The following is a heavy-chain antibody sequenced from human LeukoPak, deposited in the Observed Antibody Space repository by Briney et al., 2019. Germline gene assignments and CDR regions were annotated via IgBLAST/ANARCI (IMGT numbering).Heavy chain of an antibody. Sequence: PSETLSLTCAVSGSSLSSGYFWGWVRPPPGKGLEWIGSINHSGTTYYNPSLKSRVTMSVDTSKTQLSLNVASQTAADTAVYYCARVGGITIFGGASITPNYYMDVWGKGTTVIVSS. V-gene: IGHV4-38-2*01. CDR2: INHSGTT. D-gene: IGHD3-3*01. J-gene: IGHJ6*03. CDR1: GSSLSSGYF. CDR3: ARVGGITIFGGASITPNYYMDV.